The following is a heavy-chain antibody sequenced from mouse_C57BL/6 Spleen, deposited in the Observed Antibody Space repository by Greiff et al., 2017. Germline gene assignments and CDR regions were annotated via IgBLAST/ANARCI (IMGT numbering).Heavy chain of an antibody. J-gene: IGHJ4*01. D-gene: IGHD2-1*01. CDR3: ARGGNYGAMDY. CDR1: GYTFTDYY. V-gene: IGHV1-19*01. CDR2: INPYNGGT. Sequence: EVQLQQSGPVLVKPGASVKMSCKASGYTFTDYYMNWVKQSHGKSLEWIGVINPYNGGTSYNQKFKGKATLTVDKSSSTAYMELNSLTSEDSAVYYCARGGNYGAMDYWGQGTSVTVSS.